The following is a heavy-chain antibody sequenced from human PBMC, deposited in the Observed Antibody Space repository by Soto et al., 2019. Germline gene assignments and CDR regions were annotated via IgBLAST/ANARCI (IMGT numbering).Heavy chain of an antibody. CDR2: MNPNSGNT. Sequence: ASVKVSCKASGYTFTSYDINWVRQATGQGLEWMGWMNPNSGNTGYAQKFQGRVTMTRNTSISTAYMELSSLRSEDTAVYYCARRSAAIYTPHGMDGWGQGTTVTVSS. V-gene: IGHV1-8*01. CDR1: GYTFTSYD. J-gene: IGHJ6*02. CDR3: ARRSAAIYTPHGMDG. D-gene: IGHD2-2*01.